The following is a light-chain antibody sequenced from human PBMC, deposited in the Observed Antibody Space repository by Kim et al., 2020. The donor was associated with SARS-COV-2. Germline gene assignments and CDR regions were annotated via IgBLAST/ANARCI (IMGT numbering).Light chain of an antibody. CDR3: HQFKKWPLT. J-gene: IGKJ4*01. CDR1: QSVSSD. Sequence: VSPGESATLSCRASQSVSSDLAWYQHKPGQAPRLLVYGASTRATGIPVRFSGSGSGTEFTLTISSLQSEDFAVYYCHQFKKWPLTFGGGTKVDIK. V-gene: IGKV3-15*01. CDR2: GAS.